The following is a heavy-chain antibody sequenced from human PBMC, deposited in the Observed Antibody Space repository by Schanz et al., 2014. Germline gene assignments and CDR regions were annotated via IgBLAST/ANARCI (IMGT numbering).Heavy chain of an antibody. CDR2: ISNDGSIK. CDR3: ARDLEGYDGGGGGFDP. J-gene: IGHJ5*02. CDR1: GFTFSSYA. Sequence: QVQLLQFGGGVVQPGRSLRLSCAASGFTFSSYAMHWVRQAPGKGLEWVALISNDGSIKYYADSVEGRFTISRDNSRNTLYLQMNSLRTEDTAVYYCARDLEGYDGGGGGFDPWGQGTLVTVSS. D-gene: IGHD2-21*01. V-gene: IGHV3-30-3*01.